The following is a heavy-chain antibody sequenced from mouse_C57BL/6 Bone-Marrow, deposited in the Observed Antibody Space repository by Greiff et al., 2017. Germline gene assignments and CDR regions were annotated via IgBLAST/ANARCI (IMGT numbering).Heavy chain of an antibody. Sequence: QVHVKQSGAELAKPGASVKLSCKASGYTFTSYWMHWVKQRPGQGLEWIGYINPSSGYTKYNQKFKDKATLTADKSSSTAYMQLSSLTYEDSAVYYCARAYYGSSSFDYWGQGTTLTVSS. CDR2: INPSSGYT. V-gene: IGHV1-7*01. CDR1: GYTFTSYW. D-gene: IGHD1-1*01. CDR3: ARAYYGSSSFDY. J-gene: IGHJ2*01.